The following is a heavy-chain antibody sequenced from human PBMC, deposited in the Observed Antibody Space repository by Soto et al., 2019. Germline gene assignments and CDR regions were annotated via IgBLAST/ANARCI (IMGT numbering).Heavy chain of an antibody. CDR1: GYTFTGYY. D-gene: IGHD2-2*01. J-gene: IGHJ4*01. CDR2: INHTSGAT. CDR3: ASGRGYCSSNGCWNLDH. Sequence: ASVKVSCKASGYTFTGYYMPWVRQATGQGLEWMGWINHTSGATNYAQNFPGRVTMTRDTSISTAYMELSRLISDDTAVYYCASGRGYCSSNGCWNLDHWGRGTFVTVSS. V-gene: IGHV1-2*02.